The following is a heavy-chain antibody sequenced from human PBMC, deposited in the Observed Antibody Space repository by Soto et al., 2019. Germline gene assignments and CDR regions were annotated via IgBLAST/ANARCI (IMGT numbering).Heavy chain of an antibody. CDR3: ARERGGYCSGGGCWFDP. D-gene: IGHD2-15*01. Sequence: SETLSLTFTVSGGSISSYYWSWIRQPPGKGLEWIGYIYYSGSTNYNPSLKSRVTISVDTSKNQFSLKLSSVTAADTAVYYCARERGGYCSGGGCWFDPWGQGTLVTVSS. J-gene: IGHJ5*02. CDR1: GGSISSYY. V-gene: IGHV4-59*01. CDR2: IYYSGST.